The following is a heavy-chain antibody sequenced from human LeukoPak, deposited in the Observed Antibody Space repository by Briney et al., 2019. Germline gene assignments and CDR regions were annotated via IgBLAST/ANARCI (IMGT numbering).Heavy chain of an antibody. D-gene: IGHD6-13*01. Sequence: GGSLRLSCAASGFTFSSYSMNWVRQAPGKGLEWVSSISSSSSYIYYADSVKGRFTISRDNAKNSLYLQMNSLRAEDTAAYYCARDRDSSSWYRDAFDIWGQGTMVTASS. V-gene: IGHV3-21*01. CDR3: ARDRDSSSWYRDAFDI. J-gene: IGHJ3*02. CDR1: GFTFSSYS. CDR2: ISSSSSYI.